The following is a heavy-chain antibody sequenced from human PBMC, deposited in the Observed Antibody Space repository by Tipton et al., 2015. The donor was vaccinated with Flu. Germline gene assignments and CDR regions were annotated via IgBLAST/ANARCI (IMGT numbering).Heavy chain of an antibody. V-gene: IGHV4-39*01. D-gene: IGHD3-10*02. CDR3: ARLSYYDVDLKNFYFDY. CDR1: GGSISSSSYN. CDR2: IYYSGRT. J-gene: IGHJ4*02. Sequence: GLVKPSETLSLTCTDSGGSISSSSYNWGWIRQPPGKGLEWIGSIYYSGRTYYNPSLKSRVTMSVDTSKNQFSLKLNSVTAADTAVYYCARLSYYDVDLKNFYFDYWGQGALVTVSS.